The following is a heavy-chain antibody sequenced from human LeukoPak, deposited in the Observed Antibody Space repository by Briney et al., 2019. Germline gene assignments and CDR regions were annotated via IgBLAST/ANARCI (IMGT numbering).Heavy chain of an antibody. V-gene: IGHV3-48*04. CDR1: GFPFSTYS. CDR3: AELGITMIGGV. CDR2: ISGSRSTR. Sequence: GGSLRLSCTVSGFPFSTYSMNWVRQAPGKGLEWVSYISGSRSTRYYADSVKGRFTISRDNAKNSLYLQMNSLRAEDTAVYYCAELGITMIGGVWGKGTTVTISS. D-gene: IGHD3-10*02. J-gene: IGHJ6*04.